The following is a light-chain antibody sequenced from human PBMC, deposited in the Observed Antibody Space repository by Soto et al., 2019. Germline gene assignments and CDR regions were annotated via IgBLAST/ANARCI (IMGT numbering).Light chain of an antibody. CDR1: NSNIGTNY. CDR3: GTWDTSLNAGV. V-gene: IGLV1-51*01. CDR2: DYN. Sequence: QAVLTQPPSVSAAPGQKVTISCSGSNSNIGTNYVSWFQQLPGAAPKLLIYDYNRRPSGIPDRFSGSKSGTSATLAITGLQTGDEADYYCGTWDTSLNAGVFGGGTKVTVL. J-gene: IGLJ3*02.